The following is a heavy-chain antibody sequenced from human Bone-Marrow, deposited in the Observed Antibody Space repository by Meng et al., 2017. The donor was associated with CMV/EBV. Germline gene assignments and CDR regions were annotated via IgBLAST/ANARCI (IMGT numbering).Heavy chain of an antibody. CDR2: IKQDGSEK. J-gene: IGHJ4*02. Sequence: GESLKISCAASGFSFSTYWMTWVRQAPGKGLEWVANIKQDGSEKYYVDSVKGRFTISRDNAKNSLYLQMNSLRAEDTAVYYCARFMGLGGYLLDYWGQGTLVTVSS. CDR3: ARFMGLGGYLLDY. D-gene: IGHD3-10*01. V-gene: IGHV3-7*01. CDR1: GFSFSTYW.